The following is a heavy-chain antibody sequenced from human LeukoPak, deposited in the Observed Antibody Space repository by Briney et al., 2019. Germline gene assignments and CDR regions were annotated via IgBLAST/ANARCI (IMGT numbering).Heavy chain of an antibody. CDR3: ARFVVTGRPGFDS. V-gene: IGHV4-34*01. D-gene: IGHD4-23*01. CDR1: GGSFSGYY. Sequence: PSETLSLTCAVYGGSFSGYYWSWIPQSPGKGLEGIGEINHSGSPNSNPSLKSRVTISVDRSRNQFSLKMRSVAAADTAVYYCARFVVTGRPGFDSWGQGTLVTVSS. J-gene: IGHJ4*02. CDR2: INHSGSP.